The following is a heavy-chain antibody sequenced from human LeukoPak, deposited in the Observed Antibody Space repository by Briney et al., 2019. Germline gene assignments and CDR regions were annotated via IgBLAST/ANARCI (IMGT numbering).Heavy chain of an antibody. D-gene: IGHD4-17*01. CDR1: DGSISSSNW. Sequence: SGTLSLTCAVSDGSISSSNWWSWVRQPPGKGLEWIGQIYHSGSTNYNPSLKSRVAISVDKSKNQFSLNLNSVTAADTAVYYCARSGDYVYYYYMDVWGKGTTVTVSS. V-gene: IGHV4-4*02. J-gene: IGHJ6*03. CDR3: ARSGDYVYYYYMDV. CDR2: IYHSGST.